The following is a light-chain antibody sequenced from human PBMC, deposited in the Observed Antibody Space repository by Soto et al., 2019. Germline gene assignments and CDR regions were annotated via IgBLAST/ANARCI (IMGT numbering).Light chain of an antibody. V-gene: IGKV1-5*03. CDR1: QSISSW. CDR3: QQYNSFWT. J-gene: IGKJ1*01. CDR2: KAS. Sequence: DIQMTKSPSTLSASVGDRVTITCRASQSISSWLAWYQQKPGKAPKLLIYKASSLESGVPSRFSGSGSGTEFTLTLSSLQPEDFASYYCQQYNSFWTFGQGNKVAIK.